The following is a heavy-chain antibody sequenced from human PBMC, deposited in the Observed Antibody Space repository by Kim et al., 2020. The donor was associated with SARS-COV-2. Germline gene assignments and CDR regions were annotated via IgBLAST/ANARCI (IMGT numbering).Heavy chain of an antibody. V-gene: IGHV4-59*01. CDR3: AREADFWSGYFDY. D-gene: IGHD3-3*01. J-gene: IGHJ4*02. Sequence: YTPSLKSRVTISVDTSKSQFSLKLSAVTAADTAVYYCAREADFWSGYFDYWGQGTLVTVSS.